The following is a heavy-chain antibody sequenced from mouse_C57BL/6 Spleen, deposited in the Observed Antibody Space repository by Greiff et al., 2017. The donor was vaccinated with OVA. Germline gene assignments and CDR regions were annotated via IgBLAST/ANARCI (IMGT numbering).Heavy chain of an antibody. CDR2: IDPSDSYT. V-gene: IGHV1-50*01. D-gene: IGHD3-2*02. J-gene: IGHJ2*01. CDR1: GYTFTSYW. Sequence: VQLQQPGAELVKPGASVKLSCKASGYTFTSYWMQWVKQRPGQGLEWIGEIDPSDSYTNYNQKFKGKATLTVDTSSSTAYMQLSSLTSEDSAVYDCARRNGSAGSFDYWGQGTTLTVSS. CDR3: ARRNGSAGSFDY.